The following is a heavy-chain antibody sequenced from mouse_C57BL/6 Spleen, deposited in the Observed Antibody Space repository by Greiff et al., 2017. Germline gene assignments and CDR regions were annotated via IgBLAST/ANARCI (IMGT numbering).Heavy chain of an antibody. CDR2: ISDGGSYT. CDR1: GFTFSSYA. V-gene: IGHV5-4*03. Sequence: EVKVVESGGGLVKPGGSLKLSCAASGFTFSSYAMSWVRQTPEKRLEWVATISDGGSYTYYPDNVKGRFTISRDNAKNNLYLQMSHLKSEDTAMYYCERVFDYDVLFDYWGQGTTLTVSS. D-gene: IGHD2-4*01. CDR3: ERVFDYDVLFDY. J-gene: IGHJ2*01.